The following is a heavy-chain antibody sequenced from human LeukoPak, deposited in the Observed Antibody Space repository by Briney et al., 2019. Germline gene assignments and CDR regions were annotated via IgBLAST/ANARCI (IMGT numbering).Heavy chain of an antibody. CDR3: ARDFFHSSESRPFDY. V-gene: IGHV3-21*06. Sequence: GGSLRLSCAASGFTFGAYTINWVRQAPGKGLEWVSCIFSRSESILYADSVKGRFTISRDNAKNLLYLQMDSLRVEDTAVYYCARDFFHSSESRPFDYWGQGTLVTVSS. CDR2: IFSRSESI. D-gene: IGHD3-22*01. CDR1: GFTFGAYT. J-gene: IGHJ4*02.